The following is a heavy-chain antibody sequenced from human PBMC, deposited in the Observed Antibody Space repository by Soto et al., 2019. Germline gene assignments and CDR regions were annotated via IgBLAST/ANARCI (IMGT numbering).Heavy chain of an antibody. J-gene: IGHJ5*02. CDR2: ISSNSAYI. D-gene: IGHD6-13*01. CDR3: TRDASRDSSARGWFDP. Sequence: RSLRLYCAASGFTFRSFTMNWVRQAPGKGLEWVSTISSNSAYIYYTDALRGRFTISRDNAKDSLHLQMNSLRAEDTAVYYCTRDASRDSSARGWFDPWGPGTLVTVSS. V-gene: IGHV3-21*01. CDR1: GFTFRSFT.